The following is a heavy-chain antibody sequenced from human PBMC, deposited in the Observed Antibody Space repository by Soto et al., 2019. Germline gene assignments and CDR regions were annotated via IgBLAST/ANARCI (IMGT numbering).Heavy chain of an antibody. CDR3: AKGRDSEFYYYYYMDV. V-gene: IGHV3-23*01. CDR2: ISGSGGST. J-gene: IGHJ6*03. CDR1: GFTFSSYA. Sequence: GGSLRLSCAASGFTFSSYAMSWVRQAPGKGLEWVSAISGSGGSTYYADSVKSRFTISRDNSKNTLYLQMNSLRAEDTAVYYCAKGRDSEFYYYYYMDVWGKGTTVTVSS.